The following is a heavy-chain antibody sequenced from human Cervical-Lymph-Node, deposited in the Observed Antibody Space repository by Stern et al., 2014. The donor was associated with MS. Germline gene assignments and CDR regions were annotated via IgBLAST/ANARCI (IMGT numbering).Heavy chain of an antibody. D-gene: IGHD6-19*01. CDR1: GASISSGDYY. Sequence: MQLQESGPELVKPSQTLSLTCTVSGASISSGDYYWSWIRQPPGKGLEWIGYNDHSETTYYSPSLKSRLAISIDTSKNQFSLRLTSVTAADTAVYYCARDSTVAGSFDYWGQGTLVTVSS. V-gene: IGHV4-30-4*01. CDR2: NDHSETT. CDR3: ARDSTVAGSFDY. J-gene: IGHJ4*02.